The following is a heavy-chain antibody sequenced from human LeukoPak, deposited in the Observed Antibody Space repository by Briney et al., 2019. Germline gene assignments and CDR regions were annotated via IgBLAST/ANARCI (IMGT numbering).Heavy chain of an antibody. V-gene: IGHV3-23*01. CDR3: AKEGSGWPGPKGDWFDP. D-gene: IGHD6-19*01. J-gene: IGHJ5*02. CDR2: ISGSGSST. Sequence: GGSLRLSCAASGFTFSTYVMSWVRQAPGKGLEWVSTISGSGSSTYYADSVKGRFAISRDNSKNTLYLQMNSLRAEDTAVYYCAKEGSGWPGPKGDWFDPWGQGTLVTVSS. CDR1: GFTFSTYV.